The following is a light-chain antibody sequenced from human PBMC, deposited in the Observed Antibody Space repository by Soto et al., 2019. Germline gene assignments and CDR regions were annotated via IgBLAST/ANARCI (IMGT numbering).Light chain of an antibody. V-gene: IGKV3-15*01. Sequence: EIEMTQSPATLSVPPGEGATVSCRASQGIGETLAWYQQKPGQTPRLLIYDTSIRATGVPARFSGSRSGAEFTLTISSLQSEDFAVYYCQHYVNWPLTFGGGTKVDI. CDR1: QGIGET. J-gene: IGKJ4*01. CDR3: QHYVNWPLT. CDR2: DTS.